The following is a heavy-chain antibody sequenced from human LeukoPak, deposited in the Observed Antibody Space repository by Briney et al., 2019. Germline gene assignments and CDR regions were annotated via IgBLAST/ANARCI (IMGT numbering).Heavy chain of an antibody. D-gene: IGHD6-19*01. Sequence: GASVKVSCKASGYTFTGYYMHWVRQAPGQGLEWMGWINPNSGGTNYAQKLQGRVTMTTDTSTSTAYMELRSLRSDDTAVYYCARVDSSGWSPFDYWGQGTLVTVSS. CDR2: INPNSGGT. CDR3: ARVDSSGWSPFDY. J-gene: IGHJ4*02. CDR1: GYTFTGYY. V-gene: IGHV1-2*02.